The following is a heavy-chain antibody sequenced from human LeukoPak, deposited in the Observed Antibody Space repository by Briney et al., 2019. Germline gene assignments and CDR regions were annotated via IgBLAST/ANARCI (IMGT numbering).Heavy chain of an antibody. D-gene: IGHD2-15*01. CDR1: GYTFTSYG. Sequence: ASVKVSCKTSGYTFTSYGISWVRQAPGQGLEWMGWISGYNGNTNYAQKFQGRVTMITDTSTSTAYMELRSLRSDDTAACYCARPRVAGSFDIWGQGTMVTVSS. J-gene: IGHJ3*02. CDR3: ARPRVAGSFDI. V-gene: IGHV1-18*01. CDR2: ISGYNGNT.